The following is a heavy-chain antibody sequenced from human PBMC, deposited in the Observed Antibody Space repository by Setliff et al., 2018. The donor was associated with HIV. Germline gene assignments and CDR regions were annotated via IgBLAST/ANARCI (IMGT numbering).Heavy chain of an antibody. V-gene: IGHV4-34*01. J-gene: IGHJ4*02. CDR1: GGSFSGYH. CDR2: INHTGNT. D-gene: IGHD2-15*01. Sequence: TSETLSLTCAVYGGSFSGYHWNWIRQFPGKGLEWIGEINHTGNTKYNPSLKSRVTMSEETSKNQFSLKLKSVTAADTAIYFCARGSGGLVGPGEFDYWGPGTLVTVSS. CDR3: ARGSGGLVGPGEFDY.